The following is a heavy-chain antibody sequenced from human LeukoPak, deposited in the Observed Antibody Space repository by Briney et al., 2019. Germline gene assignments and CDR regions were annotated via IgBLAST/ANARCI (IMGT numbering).Heavy chain of an antibody. CDR2: MYSRGSS. D-gene: IGHD1-26*01. Sequence: GGSLRLSCTVSGFTVGNNYMSWVRQAPGKGLEWVGLMYSRGSSHYADSVRGRFTISRNSSKNTVYLQMNSLTAEDTAVYYCARGQIVGVQGDFWGQGTLVTVSS. CDR1: GFTVGNNY. CDR3: ARGQIVGVQGDF. V-gene: IGHV3-66*02. J-gene: IGHJ4*02.